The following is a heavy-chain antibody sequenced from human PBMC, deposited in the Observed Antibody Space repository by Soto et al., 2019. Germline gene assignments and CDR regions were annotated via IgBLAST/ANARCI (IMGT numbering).Heavy chain of an antibody. J-gene: IGHJ4*02. V-gene: IGHV3-23*01. CDR1: GFIFKKFA. D-gene: IGHD6-19*01. CDR2: ISCCGGST. CDR3: AKADGEQWLIPHLDN. Sequence: EVQLLESGGGVVQPGGSLRLSCEASGFIFKKFAMGWVRQAPGEGLEWGSGISCCGGSTSYADSVKGRFTLARDDSKNTLSLHLNSLRFEDTARYFCAKADGEQWLIPHLDNWGQGTLVTVS.